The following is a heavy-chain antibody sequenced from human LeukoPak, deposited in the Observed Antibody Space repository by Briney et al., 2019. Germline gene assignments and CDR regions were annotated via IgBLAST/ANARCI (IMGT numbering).Heavy chain of an antibody. V-gene: IGHV3-7*01. Sequence: GGSLRLSCAASGFTFSIYAMSWVRQAPGKGLECVANIKEDGSEKYYVDSVKGRFTISRDNSKNSVYLQMNSLRAEDTAVYYCSRDSRIAMAGQDSWGQGTLVTVSS. CDR2: IKEDGSEK. D-gene: IGHD6-19*01. CDR3: SRDSRIAMAGQDS. CDR1: GFTFSIYA. J-gene: IGHJ4*02.